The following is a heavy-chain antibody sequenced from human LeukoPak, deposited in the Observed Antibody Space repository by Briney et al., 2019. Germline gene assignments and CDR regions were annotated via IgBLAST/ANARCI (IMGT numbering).Heavy chain of an antibody. CDR3: ARLGQLAFDY. Sequence: SETLSLTCTVSGGSISSSFYYWGWIRQPPGKGLEWIGSIYYSGNTYYNPSLNSRVTISVDTSKNRFSLNLTSVTAADTAVYYCARLGQLAFDYWGQGTLVTVSS. V-gene: IGHV4-39*07. J-gene: IGHJ4*02. D-gene: IGHD6-13*01. CDR1: GGSISSSFYY. CDR2: IYYSGNT.